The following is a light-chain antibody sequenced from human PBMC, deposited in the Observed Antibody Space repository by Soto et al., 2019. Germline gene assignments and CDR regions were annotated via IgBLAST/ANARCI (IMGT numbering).Light chain of an antibody. CDR1: SSNIGAGYD. V-gene: IGLV1-40*01. J-gene: IGLJ1*01. CDR2: GNN. Sequence: QSVLTQPPSVSGAPGQRVTISFTGSSSNIGAGYDVHWYQQLPGTAAKLLIYGNNNRPSGVLDRFSGSKSGTSASLAITGLRAEDEADYYCQSYDSSLTGYVFGTGTKVTVL. CDR3: QSYDSSLTGYV.